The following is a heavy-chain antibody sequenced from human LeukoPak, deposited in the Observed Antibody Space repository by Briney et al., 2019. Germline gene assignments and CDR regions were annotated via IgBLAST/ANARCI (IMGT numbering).Heavy chain of an antibody. CDR1: GVSINSSSW. Sequence: SGTLSLTCAVYGVSINSSSWWSWVRQSPGKGLEWIGDIGHSGSTNYNPSLKSRVTISVDTSKNQFSLKLSSVTAADTAVYYCARHSTFFGVVIIKGRVRGPFDYWGQGTLVTVSS. V-gene: IGHV4-4*02. CDR3: ARHSTFFGVVIIKGRVRGPFDY. J-gene: IGHJ4*02. CDR2: IGHSGST. D-gene: IGHD3-3*01.